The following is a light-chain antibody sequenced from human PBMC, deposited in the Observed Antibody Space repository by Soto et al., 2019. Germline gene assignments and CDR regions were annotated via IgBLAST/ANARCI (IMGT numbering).Light chain of an antibody. J-gene: IGLJ1*01. CDR1: SSDVGGYHY. CDR3: SSYTTSSTYV. CDR2: DVS. Sequence: QSVLTQPASVSGSPGQSITISCTGTSSDVGGYHYVSWYQQYPGKAPKVMIYDVSNRPSGVSNRFSGSKSGNTASLTISELQAEDEADYYCSSYTTSSTYVFGTGTKVTVL. V-gene: IGLV2-14*01.